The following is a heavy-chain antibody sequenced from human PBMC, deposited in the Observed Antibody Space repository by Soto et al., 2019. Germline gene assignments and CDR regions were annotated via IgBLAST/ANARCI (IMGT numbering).Heavy chain of an antibody. CDR3: AKLRNNDGSDF. D-gene: IGHD1-1*01. Sequence: EVQLVESGGGLVQPGGSLRLSCAASGFTFTNFGMSWVRQAPGKGLEWVSSIGTSGATTYYAASVKGRFTISRDNSKNPLSLQMNSLRAEDTAVYYCAKLRNNDGSDFWGQGTLVAVAS. V-gene: IGHV3-23*04. J-gene: IGHJ4*02. CDR1: GFTFTNFG. CDR2: IGTSGATT.